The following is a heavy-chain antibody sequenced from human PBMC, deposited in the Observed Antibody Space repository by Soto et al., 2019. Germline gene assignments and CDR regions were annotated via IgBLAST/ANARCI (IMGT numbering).Heavy chain of an antibody. CDR3: ARGNDWSTVYYFDY. J-gene: IGHJ4*02. D-gene: IGHD3-9*01. Sequence: QVQLAESGGGVAQPGRSLRLSCAASGFTFSSYGMHWVRQAPGKGLEWVAVIWYDGSNKYYADSVQGRFTIYRDNSKKTLDLQMNSLRAEDTAVYYCARGNDWSTVYYFDYWGQGTLVTVSS. V-gene: IGHV3-33*01. CDR1: GFTFSSYG. CDR2: IWYDGSNK.